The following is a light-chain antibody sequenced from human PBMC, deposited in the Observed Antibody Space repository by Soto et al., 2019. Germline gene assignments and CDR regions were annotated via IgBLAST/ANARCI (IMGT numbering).Light chain of an antibody. J-gene: IGKJ3*01. V-gene: IGKV3-11*01. CDR2: DAS. Sequence: EIVLTQSPATLSLSPGERATLSCRASQSVSSYLAWYQQKPGQAPRLLIYDASNRATGIPARFSGSGSGTDFTLTISSLEPEDFGVYYCQQRNDWLTFGPGTKVDIK. CDR3: QQRNDWLT. CDR1: QSVSSY.